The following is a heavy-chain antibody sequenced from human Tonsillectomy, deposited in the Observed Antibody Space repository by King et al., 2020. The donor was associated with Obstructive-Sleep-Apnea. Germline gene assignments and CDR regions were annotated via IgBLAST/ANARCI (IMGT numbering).Heavy chain of an antibody. CDR1: GFPFSSHA. J-gene: IGHJ4*02. D-gene: IGHD1-1*01. CDR3: AGGVREIDY. Sequence: VQLVESRGGVVQPGRCLRLSCAASGFPFSSHAMYWVSQTPDKWLQWVALISYDGDNNYYTDSVKGRFTISIDNSKNTLYLQMNSLRPEDTAVYYWAGGVREIDYWGQGTLVTVSS. V-gene: IGHV3-30*04. CDR2: ISYDGDNN.